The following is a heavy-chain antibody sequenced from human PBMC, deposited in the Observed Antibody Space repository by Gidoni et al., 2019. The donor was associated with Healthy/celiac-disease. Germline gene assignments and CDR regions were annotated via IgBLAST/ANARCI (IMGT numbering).Heavy chain of an antibody. J-gene: IGHJ4*02. CDR3: AKGAGRYSYGPEYCDY. CDR2: ISWNSCSI. V-gene: IGHV3-9*01. CDR1: GFTFDDYA. D-gene: IGHD5-18*01. Sequence: EVQMVESGGGLLQTGRSLRLSCAASGFTFDDYAMLWVRQAPGKGLEWVSGISWNSCSIGYADSVKGRFPISRDNSKNSLYLQMSRLRAEVTALYYCAKGAGRYSYGPEYCDYWGQGTLVTVSS.